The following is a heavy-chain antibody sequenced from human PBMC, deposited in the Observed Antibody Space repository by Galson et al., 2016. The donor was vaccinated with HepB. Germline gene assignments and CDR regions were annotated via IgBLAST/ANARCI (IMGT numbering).Heavy chain of an antibody. CDR1: GFTFSRYA. CDR2: ISFDGTNK. D-gene: IGHD3-10*01. Sequence: SLRLSCAASGFTFSRYAMHWVRQAPGKGLEWVALISFDGTNKFYADSVRGRFTISRDNSKNTLYLQLNSLRAEDTAVYYCTKDGRYYGSGRGGLDVWGQGTTVTVYS. J-gene: IGHJ6*02. CDR3: TKDGRYYGSGRGGLDV. V-gene: IGHV3-30*04.